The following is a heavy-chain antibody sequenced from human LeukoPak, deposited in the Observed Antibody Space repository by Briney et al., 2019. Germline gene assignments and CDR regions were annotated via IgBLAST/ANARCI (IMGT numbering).Heavy chain of an antibody. D-gene: IGHD3-22*01. CDR3: ARATWLWPAYNWFDP. CDR1: GFTFSSYW. CDR2: IKQDGSEK. J-gene: IGHJ5*02. V-gene: IGHV3-7*01. Sequence: GGSLRLSCAASGFTFSSYWMSWVRQAPGKGLEWVANIKQDGSEKYYVDSVKGRFTISRDNAKNSLYLQMNSLRAEDTAVYYCARATWLWPAYNWFDPWGQGTLVTVSS.